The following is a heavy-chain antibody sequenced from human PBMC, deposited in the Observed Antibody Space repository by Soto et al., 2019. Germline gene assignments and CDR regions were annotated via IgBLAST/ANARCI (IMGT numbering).Heavy chain of an antibody. CDR2: ISGSGGST. V-gene: IGHV3-23*01. CDR3: AKDRSYSSAIFYYYYYGMDV. CDR1: GFTFSSYA. D-gene: IGHD6-19*01. Sequence: PGGSLRLSCAASGFTFSSYAMSWVRQAPGKGLEWVSAISGSGGSTYYADSVKGRFTISRDNSKNTLYLQMNSLRAEDMAVYYCAKDRSYSSAIFYYYYYGMDVWGQGTTVTVSS. J-gene: IGHJ6*02.